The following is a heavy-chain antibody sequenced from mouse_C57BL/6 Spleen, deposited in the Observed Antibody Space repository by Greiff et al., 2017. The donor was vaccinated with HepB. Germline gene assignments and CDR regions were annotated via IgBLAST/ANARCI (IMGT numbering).Heavy chain of an antibody. CDR2: ISSGGSYT. CDR1: GFTFSSYG. V-gene: IGHV5-6*01. Sequence: EVKVVESGGDLVKPGGSLKLSCAASGFTFSSYGMSWVRQTPDKRLEWVATISSGGSYTYYPDSVKGRFTISRDNAKNTLYLQMSSLKSEDTAMYYCARPKGVTTVVASWYFDVWGTGTTVTVSS. J-gene: IGHJ1*03. D-gene: IGHD1-1*01. CDR3: ARPKGVTTVVASWYFDV.